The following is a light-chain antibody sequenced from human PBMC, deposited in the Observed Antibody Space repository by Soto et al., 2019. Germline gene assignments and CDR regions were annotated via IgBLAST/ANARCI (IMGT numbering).Light chain of an antibody. V-gene: IGKV1-39*01. J-gene: IGKJ3*01. CDR2: DAS. CDR1: QSIGGL. CDR3: QQTDRPPFT. Sequence: DIQMTQSPSSLSASVGDRVTITCRASQSIGGLLSWYQQQPGKAPKLVIYDASTLQSGVPSRFSGSSSGTDFTLTIGSLQPEDFATYYCQQTDRPPFTFGPGTKVDVK.